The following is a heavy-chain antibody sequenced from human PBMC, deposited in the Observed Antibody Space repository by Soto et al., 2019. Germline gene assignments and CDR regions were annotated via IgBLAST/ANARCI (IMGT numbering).Heavy chain of an antibody. CDR1: SGSISSSNW. J-gene: IGHJ6*03. CDR2: IYHSGST. D-gene: IGHD6-6*01. V-gene: IGHV4-4*02. CDR3: ARCPNLYSSSLFEYYYYMDV. Sequence: SETLSLTCAVSSGSISSSNWWRWVRQPPGKGLEWIGEIYHSGSTNYNPSLKSRVTISVDKSKNQFSLKLSSVTAADTAVYYCARCPNLYSSSLFEYYYYMDVWGKGTTVTVSS.